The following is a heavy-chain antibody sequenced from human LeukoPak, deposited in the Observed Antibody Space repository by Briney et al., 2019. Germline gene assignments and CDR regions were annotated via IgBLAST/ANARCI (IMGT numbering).Heavy chain of an antibody. CDR1: GFTFSSYW. Sequence: PGGSLRLSCAASGFTFSSYWMSWVRQAPGKGLEWVANIKQDGSDKNYVDSVKGRFTISRDNAKNSVFLQMNSLRAEDTAVYYCARDYGGNYRAHIDYWGQGTLVTVSS. V-gene: IGHV3-7*01. CDR2: IKQDGSDK. CDR3: ARDYGGNYRAHIDY. D-gene: IGHD4-23*01. J-gene: IGHJ4*02.